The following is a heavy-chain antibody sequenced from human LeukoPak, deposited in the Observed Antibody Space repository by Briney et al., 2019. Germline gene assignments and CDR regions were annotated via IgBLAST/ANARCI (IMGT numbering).Heavy chain of an antibody. CDR1: GFTFSNAW. V-gene: IGHV3-15*01. J-gene: IGHJ4*02. D-gene: IGHD2-15*01. CDR2: IKSKTDGGTT. Sequence: GGSLRLSCVASGFTFSNAWMSWVRQAPGKGLEWVGRIKSKTDGGTTDYAAPVKGRFTMSRDDSKNTLYLQMNSLKTEDTAVYYCTPFCRGGSCYDYWGQGTLVTVSS. CDR3: TPFCRGGSCYDY.